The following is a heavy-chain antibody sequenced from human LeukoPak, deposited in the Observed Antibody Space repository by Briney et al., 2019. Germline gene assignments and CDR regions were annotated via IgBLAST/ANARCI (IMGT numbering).Heavy chain of an antibody. CDR3: ASPRGDDSGGYYTWYFHH. Sequence: SETLSLTCAVSGGSISSGGYSWSWIRQPPGKGLEWIGYICHSGSTYYNPSLKSRVTISVDTSKNQFSLKLSSVTAADTAVYFCASPRGDDSGGYYTWYFHHWGQGILVTVSS. D-gene: IGHD3-22*01. CDR1: GGSISSGGYS. V-gene: IGHV4-30-2*01. CDR2: ICHSGST. J-gene: IGHJ1*01.